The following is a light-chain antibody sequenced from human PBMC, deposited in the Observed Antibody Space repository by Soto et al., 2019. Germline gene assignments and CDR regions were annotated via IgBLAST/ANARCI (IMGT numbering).Light chain of an antibody. V-gene: IGLV1-51*01. CDR2: DNN. Sequence: QSVLTQPPSVSAAPGQTVTISCSGSNSNIATNYVSWYQHLPGTAPKLLIYDNNKRPSGIPDRFSGSKSGTSATLGITGLQTGDEADYYCATWDSSLSAGVFGGGTKLTVL. CDR1: NSNIATNY. CDR3: ATWDSSLSAGV. J-gene: IGLJ2*01.